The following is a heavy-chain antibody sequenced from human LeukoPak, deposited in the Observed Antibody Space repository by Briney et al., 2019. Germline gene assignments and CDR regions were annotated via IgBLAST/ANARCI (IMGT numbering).Heavy chain of an antibody. CDR3: ARAYSPPQWSPFDY. V-gene: IGHV4-39*07. J-gene: IGHJ4*02. Sequence: SETLSLTCTVSGGSISTSNYYWGWIRQPPGKGLEWIGSIYYSGSTYYNPSLKSRVTISVDTSKNQFSLKLSSVTAADTAVYYCARAYSPPQWSPFDYWGQGTLVTVSS. CDR2: IYYSGST. CDR1: GGSISTSNYY. D-gene: IGHD6-13*01.